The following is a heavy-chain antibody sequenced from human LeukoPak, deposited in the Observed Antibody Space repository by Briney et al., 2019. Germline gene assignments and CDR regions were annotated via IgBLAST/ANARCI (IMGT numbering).Heavy chain of an antibody. CDR2: IYYSGST. J-gene: IGHJ5*02. Sequence: SETLSLTCTVSGGSISSSSYYWGWLRQPPGKGREWIVSIYYSGSTYYNPSLKSRVTISVDTSKNQFSLKLSSVTAADTAVYYCARSAITMVRGAISGFDPWGQGTLVTVSS. CDR3: ARSAITMVRGAISGFDP. D-gene: IGHD3-10*01. V-gene: IGHV4-39*07. CDR1: GGSISSSSYY.